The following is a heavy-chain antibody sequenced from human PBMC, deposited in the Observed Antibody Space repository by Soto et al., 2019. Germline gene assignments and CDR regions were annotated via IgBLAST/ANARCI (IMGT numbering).Heavy chain of an antibody. J-gene: IGHJ3*02. CDR2: ISAYNGNT. V-gene: IGHV1-18*01. CDR1: GYTFTSYG. CDR3: ARDNYYDSSGYSDDAFDI. D-gene: IGHD3-22*01. Sequence: QVQLVQSGAEAKKPGASVKVSCKASGYTFTSYGIGWVRQAPGQGLEWMGWISAYNGNTNYAQKLQGRVTMTTDTSTSTAYMELRSLRSDDTAVYYCARDNYYDSSGYSDDAFDIWGQGTMVTVSS.